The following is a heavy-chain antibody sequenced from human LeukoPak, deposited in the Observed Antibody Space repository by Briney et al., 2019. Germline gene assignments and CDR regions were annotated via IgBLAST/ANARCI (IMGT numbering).Heavy chain of an antibody. CDR1: GFTFSHYE. CDR2: ISSTGSTI. CDR3: AELGITMIGGV. D-gene: IGHD3-10*02. V-gene: IGHV3-48*03. J-gene: IGHJ6*04. Sequence: GGTLRLSCPASGFTFSHYEMNWVRQAPGKGLEGVSYISSTGSTIYYADSVKGRFTISRDNAKNSLYLQMNSLRAEDTGVYYCAELGITMIGGVWGKGTTVTISS.